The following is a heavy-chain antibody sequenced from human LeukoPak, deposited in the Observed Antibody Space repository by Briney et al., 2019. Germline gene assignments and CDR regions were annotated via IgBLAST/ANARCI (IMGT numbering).Heavy chain of an antibody. CDR1: GASFNYYY. J-gene: IGHJ4*02. V-gene: IGHV4-4*07. Sequence: SETLSLTCNVSGASFNYYYWSWIRQPAGKGLEWIGRVYLGGSTNYNPSLKSRVMMSLDKANNQFSLRLSSVTAADTAIYYCARDHCDDVACYPFDRWGQGTLVTVSS. CDR3: ARDHCDDVACYPFDR. CDR2: VYLGGST. D-gene: IGHD2-21*01.